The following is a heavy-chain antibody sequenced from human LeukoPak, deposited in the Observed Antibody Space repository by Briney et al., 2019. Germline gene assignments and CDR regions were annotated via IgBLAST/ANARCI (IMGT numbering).Heavy chain of an antibody. CDR2: ISSSSSSTI. J-gene: IGHJ4*02. CDR1: GFTFSSYA. CDR3: ARDAVWGYYDSSGYYPLDY. D-gene: IGHD3-22*01. V-gene: IGHV3-48*01. Sequence: GGSLRLSCAASGFTFSSYAMSWVRQAPGKGLEWVSYISSSSSSTIYYADSVKGRFTISRDNAKNSLYLQMNSLRAEDTAVYYCARDAVWGYYDSSGYYPLDYWGQGTLVTVSS.